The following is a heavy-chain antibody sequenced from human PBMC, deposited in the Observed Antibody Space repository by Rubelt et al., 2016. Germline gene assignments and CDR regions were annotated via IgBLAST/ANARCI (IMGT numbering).Heavy chain of an antibody. D-gene: IGHD2-2*01. V-gene: IGHV3-74*01. CDR3: ARGVVPAAPYYYGIDV. J-gene: IGHJ6*02. CDR2: INGDGSST. CDR1: GFTFSSYS. Sequence: GSLRLSCEASGFTFSSYSMLWVRQDPGKGLVWVSRINGDGSSTSYADSVKGRFTISRDNAKNTLYLQMNSLRAEDTAVYYCARGVVPAAPYYYGIDVWGQGTTVTVSS.